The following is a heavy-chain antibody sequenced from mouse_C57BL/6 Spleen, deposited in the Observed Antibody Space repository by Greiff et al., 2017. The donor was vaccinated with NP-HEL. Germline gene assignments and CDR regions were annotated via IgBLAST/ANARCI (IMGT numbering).Heavy chain of an antibody. CDR2: IYPGDGDT. CDR3: ARGGSSGYVWFAY. D-gene: IGHD3-2*02. Sequence: QVQLQQSGAELVKPGASVKISCKASGYAFSSYWMNWVKQRPGKGLEWIGQIYPGDGDTNYNGKFKGKATLTADKSSSTAYMQRSSLTSEDSAVYFCARGGSSGYVWFAYWGQGTLVTVSA. J-gene: IGHJ3*01. CDR1: GYAFSSYW. V-gene: IGHV1-80*01.